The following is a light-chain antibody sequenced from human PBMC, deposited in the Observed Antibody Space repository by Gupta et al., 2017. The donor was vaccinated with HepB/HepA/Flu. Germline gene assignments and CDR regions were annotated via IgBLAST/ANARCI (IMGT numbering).Light chain of an antibody. CDR2: RTD. CDR1: SNNVGNEG. J-gene: IGLJ1*01. CDR3: SSWDSSLSAHA. V-gene: IGLV10-54*04. Sequence: QAGLTQPPSVSKGLGQNATITCTGDSNNVGNEGAVWLQQHQGQPPKLLSYRTDNRPSGISERFSASRSGNTASLTITELQPEDEADYFCSSWDSSLSAHAFGTGTKVSVL.